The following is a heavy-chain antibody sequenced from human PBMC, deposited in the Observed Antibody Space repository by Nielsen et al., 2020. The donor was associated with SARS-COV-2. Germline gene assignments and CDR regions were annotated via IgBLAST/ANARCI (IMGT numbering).Heavy chain of an antibody. CDR3: ARDAYGDSSFYPYGLDV. Sequence: LRLSCSVSGDSISCSDYSWTCIRQPPGKGLEWIGYIYYSGYTSYNPSLKSRVTISVDTSENQFSLELRSVTAADTAVYYCARDAYGDSSFYPYGLDVWGQGTTVAVSS. CDR1: GDSISCSDYS. J-gene: IGHJ6*02. V-gene: IGHV4-30-4*01. CDR2: IYYSGYT. D-gene: IGHD4-17*01.